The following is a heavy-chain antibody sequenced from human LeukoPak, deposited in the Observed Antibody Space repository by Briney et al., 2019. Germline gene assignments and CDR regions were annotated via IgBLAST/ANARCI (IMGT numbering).Heavy chain of an antibody. Sequence: PGGSLRLSCAASGFTFSSYWMSWVRQAPGKGLEWVANIQQDGSEEYYVDSVKGRFTISRDNAKNSLYLQMNSLRAEDTAVYYCARLYSSSWYYFDYWGQGTLVTVSS. CDR3: ARLYSSSWYYFDY. V-gene: IGHV3-7*01. D-gene: IGHD6-13*01. J-gene: IGHJ4*02. CDR1: GFTFSSYW. CDR2: IQQDGSEE.